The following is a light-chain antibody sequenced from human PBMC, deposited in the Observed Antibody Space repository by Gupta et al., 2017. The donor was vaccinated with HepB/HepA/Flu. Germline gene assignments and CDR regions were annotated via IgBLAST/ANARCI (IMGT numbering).Light chain of an antibody. CDR1: QSVSYSSNNKNY. CDR2: WAS. V-gene: IGKV4-1*01. Sequence: DIVMTQSPDSLAVSLGERATINCKSSQSVSYSSNNKNYLAWYQQKPGQPPKLLIYWASTRESGVPDRFSGSGSGTDFTLTISSLQAEDVAVYYCQQDYSTPPSFGQGTKLEIK. CDR3: QQDYSTPPS. J-gene: IGKJ2*03.